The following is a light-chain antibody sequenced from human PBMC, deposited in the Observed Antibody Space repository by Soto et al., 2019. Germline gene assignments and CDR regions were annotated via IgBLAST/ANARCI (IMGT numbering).Light chain of an antibody. CDR1: QGFRSW. CDR2: AAS. V-gene: IGKV1-12*01. Sequence: DIHMTHSPSPVSASVGARLTMSCRASQGFRSWLAWYQQKPGKAPKLLIYAASSLQSGVPSRFSGSGSGTDFTLTISSLQPEDFATYYCQQGNSFPRTFGGGTKV. J-gene: IGKJ4*01. CDR3: QQGNSFPRT.